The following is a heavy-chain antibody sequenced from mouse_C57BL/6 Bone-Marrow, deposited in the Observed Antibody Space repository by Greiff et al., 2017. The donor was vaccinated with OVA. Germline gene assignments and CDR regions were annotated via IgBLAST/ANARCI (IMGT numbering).Heavy chain of an antibody. CDR1: GYTFTSYW. J-gene: IGHJ4*01. CDR3: TRFEDYGEGYYAMEY. D-gene: IGHD1-1*01. Sequence: VQLKQSGTVLARPGASVKMSCKTSGYTFTSYWMHWVKQRPGQGLEWIGAIYPGNSDTSYNQKFKGKAKLTAVTSASTAYMELSSLTNEDSAVYYCTRFEDYGEGYYAMEYWGQGTSVTASS. CDR2: IYPGNSDT. V-gene: IGHV1-5*01.